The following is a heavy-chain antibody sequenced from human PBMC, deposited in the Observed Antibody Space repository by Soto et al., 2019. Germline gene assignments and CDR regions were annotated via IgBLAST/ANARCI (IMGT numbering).Heavy chain of an antibody. CDR3: VRRHVSATGIDWFEP. CDR1: GYTFTSYG. J-gene: IGHJ5*02. V-gene: IGHV1-3*01. D-gene: IGHD6-13*01. CDR2: INAANGDT. Sequence: ASVKVSCKASGYTFTSYGIHWVRQAPGQRLEWMGWINAANGDTKYSPKFQGRVTIARDTSASTAYMELSSLRSEDTAVYYYVRRHVSATGIDWFEPWGQGTLVTVSS.